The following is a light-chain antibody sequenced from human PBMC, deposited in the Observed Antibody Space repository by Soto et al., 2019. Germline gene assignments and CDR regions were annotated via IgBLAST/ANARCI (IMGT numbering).Light chain of an antibody. CDR1: QSVVYSSNNKNY. Sequence: DIVLPQSPDALAVFLWERATINCKSSQSVVYSSNNKNYLAWYQQKQGQPPKLLIYWASTRESGVPDRFSGSGYGTDFNLTISSLQAEDVAVYYCQQYYSTPWTFGQGTKVDIK. CDR3: QQYYSTPWT. CDR2: WAS. V-gene: IGKV4-1*01. J-gene: IGKJ1*01.